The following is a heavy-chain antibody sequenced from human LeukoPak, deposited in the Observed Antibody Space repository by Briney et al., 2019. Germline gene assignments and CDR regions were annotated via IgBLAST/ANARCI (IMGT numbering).Heavy chain of an antibody. Sequence: GGSLRLSCAASGFTFSDYYMSWIRQAPGKGLEWVSYISSSGSTIYYADSVKGRYTISRDNAKNSLYLQMNSLRAEDTALYHCARYRIDSSGDYYYYMDVWGKGTTVTVSS. CDR3: ARYRIDSSGDYYYYMDV. J-gene: IGHJ6*03. CDR2: ISSSGSTI. V-gene: IGHV3-11*01. CDR1: GFTFSDYY. D-gene: IGHD1-14*01.